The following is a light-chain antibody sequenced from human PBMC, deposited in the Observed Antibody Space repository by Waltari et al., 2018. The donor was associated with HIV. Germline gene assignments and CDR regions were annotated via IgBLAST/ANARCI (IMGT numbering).Light chain of an antibody. J-gene: IGLJ2*01. Sequence: QSVLTQAPSASGTPGPRVTISCSGSSSNTQTNTVNWYQHLPGTAPNLLIYSSNQRPSGVPARFSGSKSGTSASLAISGLQSEDEADYYCAAWDDSLNGPVFGGGTKLTVL. CDR3: AAWDDSLNGPV. CDR1: SSNTQTNT. CDR2: SSN. V-gene: IGLV1-44*01.